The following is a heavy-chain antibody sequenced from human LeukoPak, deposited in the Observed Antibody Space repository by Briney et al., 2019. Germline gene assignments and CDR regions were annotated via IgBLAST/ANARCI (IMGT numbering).Heavy chain of an antibody. V-gene: IGHV3-53*01. Sequence: GGSLRLSCAASGFTVSSNYMNWVRQAPGKGLEWVSVIYSGGSTYYADSVKGRFTISRDNAKNTLYLQMNSLRVEDTAVYYCVRDLGGYWGQGTLVTVSS. CDR2: IYSGGST. CDR1: GFTVSSNY. D-gene: IGHD3-16*01. CDR3: VRDLGGY. J-gene: IGHJ4*02.